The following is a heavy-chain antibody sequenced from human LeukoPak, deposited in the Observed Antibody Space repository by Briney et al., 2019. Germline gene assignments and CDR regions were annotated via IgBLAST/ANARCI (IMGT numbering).Heavy chain of an antibody. D-gene: IGHD2-2*01. CDR2: ISSSSSFI. CDR1: GFTFSRYS. Sequence: GGSLRLSCAASGFTFSRYSMNWVRQAPGKGLEWLSSISSSSSFIYYADSVKGRFTISRDNAKNSLYLQMNSLRAEDTAVYYCARDPPLGYCSSSSCPHLDYRGQGTLVTVSS. CDR3: ARDPPLGYCSSSSCPHLDY. J-gene: IGHJ4*02. V-gene: IGHV3-21*01.